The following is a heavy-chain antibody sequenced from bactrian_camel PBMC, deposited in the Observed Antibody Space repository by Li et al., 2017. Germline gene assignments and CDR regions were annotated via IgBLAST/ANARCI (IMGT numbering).Heavy chain of an antibody. V-gene: IGHV3S19*01. CDR1: GLTFSSYW. Sequence: VQLVESGGGLVQPGGSLRLSCAASGLTFSSYWMYWVRQAPGKGLEWVSTIYTVDGTSNSADSVKGRFTHSRDNAKNMLILEMNSLKPEDTAVYFCVSEAEGTALPRKAALGSWGQGTQVTVS. CDR3: VSEAEGTALPRKAALGS. D-gene: IGHD5*01. J-gene: IGHJ6*01. CDR2: IYTVDGTS.